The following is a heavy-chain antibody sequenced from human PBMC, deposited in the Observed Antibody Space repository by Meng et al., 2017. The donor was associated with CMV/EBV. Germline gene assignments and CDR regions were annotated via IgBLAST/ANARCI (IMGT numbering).Heavy chain of an antibody. J-gene: IGHJ4*02. CDR2: IYSGGST. CDR1: GFTVSSNY. CDR3: ARVHFGDYGMDY. D-gene: IGHD4-17*01. V-gene: IGHV3-66*02. Sequence: GESLKISCAASGFTVSSNYMSWVRQAPGKGLEWFSVIYSGGSTYYADSVKGRFTISRDNSKNTLYLQMNSLRAEDTAVYYCARVHFGDYGMDYWGQGTLVTVSS.